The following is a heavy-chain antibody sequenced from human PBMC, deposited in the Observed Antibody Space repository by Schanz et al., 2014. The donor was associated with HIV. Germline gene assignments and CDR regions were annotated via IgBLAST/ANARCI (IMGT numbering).Heavy chain of an antibody. CDR3: ARGVDILTAFDY. J-gene: IGHJ4*02. V-gene: IGHV1-8*01. CDR1: GYTFTSYD. Sequence: QVQLVQSGAEVKKPGASVKVSCKASGYTFTSYDIHWVRQATGQGLEWMGWMNPNSGNTGFAQKFQGRVTMTRDTSTSPVYMELYSLTSEDTAVYYCARGVDILTAFDYWDQGTLVVVSS. CDR2: MNPNSGNT. D-gene: IGHD3-9*01.